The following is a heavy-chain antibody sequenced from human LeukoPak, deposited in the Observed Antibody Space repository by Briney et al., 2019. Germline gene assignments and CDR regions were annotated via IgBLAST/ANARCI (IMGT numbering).Heavy chain of an antibody. CDR2: MLDTVAT. D-gene: IGHD5-18*01. Sequence: SETLSLTCTVSGGSLNSHYWSWIRQPPGKGLEWIGYMLDTVATKDNPSLKSRFTLSADTSKNQFSLRLTSVTAADTAVYYCATIKRGNIYGYFDFWGQGILVTVSS. CDR3: ATIKRGNIYGYFDF. V-gene: IGHV4-59*11. J-gene: IGHJ4*02. CDR1: GGSLNSHY.